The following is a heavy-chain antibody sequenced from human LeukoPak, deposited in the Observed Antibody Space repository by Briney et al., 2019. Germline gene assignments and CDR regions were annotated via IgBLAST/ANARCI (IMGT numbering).Heavy chain of an antibody. Sequence: PSETLSLTCTVSGDSISRYYWSWIRQPPGKGLEWIAYIYYSGSTNYNPSLKSRVTISLDTSKSQFSLKLSSVTAADTAVYYCARDSGGVDTDDYYYYYYMDVWGKGTTVTVSS. CDR1: GDSISRYY. D-gene: IGHD5-18*01. CDR3: ARDSGGVDTDDYYYYYYMDV. CDR2: IYYSGST. V-gene: IGHV4-59*12. J-gene: IGHJ6*03.